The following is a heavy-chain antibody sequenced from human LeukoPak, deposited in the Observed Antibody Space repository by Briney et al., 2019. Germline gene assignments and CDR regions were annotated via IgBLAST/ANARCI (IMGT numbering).Heavy chain of an antibody. J-gene: IGHJ4*02. CDR3: ARDYDSSGSFDY. CDR1: GFTFRSYT. Sequence: GGSLRLSCAASGFTFRSYTMTWVRQAPGKGLEWVSSISGTNNYIYYADSVKGRFTISRDNAKNSLYLQMNGLGAEDTAVYYCARDYDSSGSFDYWGRGTLVAVSS. D-gene: IGHD3-22*01. V-gene: IGHV3-21*01. CDR2: ISGTNNYI.